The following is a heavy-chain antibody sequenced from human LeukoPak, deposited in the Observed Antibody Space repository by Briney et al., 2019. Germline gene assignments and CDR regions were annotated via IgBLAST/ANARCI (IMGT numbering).Heavy chain of an antibody. CDR3: TRGPIQPWLYYGMDV. D-gene: IGHD5-18*01. J-gene: IGHJ6*02. CDR1: GFTFGDHA. CDR2: IRSKAYRGTT. V-gene: IGHV3-49*04. Sequence: QPGRSLRLSCTASGFTFGDHAMSWVRQAPGKGLEWVGFIRSKAYRGTTEYAASVKGRFTISRDDSNSIAYLQMNSLKTEDTAVYYCTRGPIQPWLYYGMDVWGQGTTVIVSS.